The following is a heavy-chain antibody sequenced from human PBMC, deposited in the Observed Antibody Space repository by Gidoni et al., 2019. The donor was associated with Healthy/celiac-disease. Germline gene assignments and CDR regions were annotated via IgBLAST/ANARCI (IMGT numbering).Heavy chain of an antibody. CDR3: ARRARSPTTVTTWASWFDP. D-gene: IGHD4-17*01. CDR1: GGSFSGYY. V-gene: IGHV4-34*01. CDR2: INHSGST. J-gene: IGHJ5*02. Sequence: QVQLQQWGAVLLKPSETLSLTCAVYGGSFSGYYWRWIRQPPGKGLEWMGEINHSGSTNYNPSRESRVTISVYTSKNQFSLKLSSVTAADTAVYYCARRARSPTTVTTWASWFDPWGQGTLVTVSS.